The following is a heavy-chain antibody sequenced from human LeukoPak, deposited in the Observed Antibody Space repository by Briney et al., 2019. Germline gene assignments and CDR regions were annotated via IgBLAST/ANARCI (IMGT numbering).Heavy chain of an antibody. V-gene: IGHV3-30*18. CDR1: GFTFSNYG. D-gene: IGHD6-13*01. Sequence: AGGSLRLSCAASGFTFSNYGIHWVRQAPGKGLEWVAVISYDATNEYYTDSVKGRFTISRDNSRNTLYLQMNSLRAEDTAVYYCAKDQDVAAAGTWGSIDYWGQGTLVTVSS. CDR2: ISYDATNE. CDR3: AKDQDVAAAGTWGSIDY. J-gene: IGHJ4*02.